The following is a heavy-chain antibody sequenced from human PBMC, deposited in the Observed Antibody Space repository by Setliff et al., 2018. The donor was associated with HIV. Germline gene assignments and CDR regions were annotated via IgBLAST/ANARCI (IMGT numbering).Heavy chain of an antibody. CDR2: IYAGGTT. J-gene: IGHJ4*02. V-gene: IGHV3-53*01. Sequence: PGESLKISCVVSGFSVTTAAMVWVRRAPGKGLDWVSVIYAGGTTKYADSVKGRFTFSRDDSKNTFFLQMNSLKTTDTGTYYCATYARTSYGLDDWGQGTEVTVSS. D-gene: IGHD3-10*02. CDR3: ATYARTSYGLDD. CDR1: GFSVTTAA.